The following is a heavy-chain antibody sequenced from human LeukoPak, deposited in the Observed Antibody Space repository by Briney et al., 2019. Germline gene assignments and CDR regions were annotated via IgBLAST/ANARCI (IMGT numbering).Heavy chain of an antibody. D-gene: IGHD2-2*01. V-gene: IGHV4-61*02. CDR3: ARVQARIVVVPAAPAYYYYYMDV. J-gene: IGHJ6*03. Sequence: PSETLSLTCTVSGGSISSGSYYWSWIRQPPGKGLEWIGRIYTSGSANYNPSLKSRVTISVDTSKNQFSLKLSSVTAADTAVYYCARVQARIVVVPAAPAYYYYYMDVWGKGTTVTVSS. CDR1: GGSISSGSYY. CDR2: IYTSGSA.